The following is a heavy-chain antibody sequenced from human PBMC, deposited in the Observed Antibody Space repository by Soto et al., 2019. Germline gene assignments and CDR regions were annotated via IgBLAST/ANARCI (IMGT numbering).Heavy chain of an antibody. J-gene: IGHJ4*02. D-gene: IGHD3-16*01. V-gene: IGHV4-39*01. CDR1: GGSISSSSYY. Sequence: QLQLQESGPGLVKPSETLSLTCTVSGGSISSSSYYWGWIRQPPGKGLEWIGSIYYSGSTYYNPSLKSRVTISVDTSKNQFSLKLSSVTAADTAVYYCARIWGGSPDYWGQGTLDTVSS. CDR3: ARIWGGSPDY. CDR2: IYYSGST.